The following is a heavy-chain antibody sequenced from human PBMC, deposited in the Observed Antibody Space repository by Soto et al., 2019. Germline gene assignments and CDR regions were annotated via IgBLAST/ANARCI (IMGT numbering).Heavy chain of an antibody. CDR1: GGSISSYY. Sequence: QVQLQESGPGLVKPSETLSLTCTVSGGSISSYYWSWIRQPPGKGLEWIGYIYYSGSTNYNPSLKSLVTISVDTSQNPFSLKLSSVAAAHTAVYYCARRYGGNLDYWGQGTLVTVSS. CDR2: IYYSGST. V-gene: IGHV4-59*08. D-gene: IGHD1-26*01. J-gene: IGHJ4*02. CDR3: ARRYGGNLDY.